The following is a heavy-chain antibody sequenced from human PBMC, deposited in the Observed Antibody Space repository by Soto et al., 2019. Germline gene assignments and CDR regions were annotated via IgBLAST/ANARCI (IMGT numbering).Heavy chain of an antibody. V-gene: IGHV3-23*01. D-gene: IGHD1-26*01. Sequence: PGGSLRLSCAASGFTFSSYAMGWVRQAPGKGLEWVSAISRLGGSTYHADSVKGRFTISRDNSKNTLYLQMNSLKTEDTAVYYCITTYSGTPARPYLDLWGQGTPVTVSS. J-gene: IGHJ4*02. CDR3: ITTYSGTPARPYLDL. CDR1: GFTFSSYA. CDR2: ISRLGGST.